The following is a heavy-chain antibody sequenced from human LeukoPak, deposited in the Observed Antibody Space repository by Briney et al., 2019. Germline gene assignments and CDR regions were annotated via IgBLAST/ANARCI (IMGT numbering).Heavy chain of an antibody. V-gene: IGHV3-33*03. CDR1: GFTFSSYG. D-gene: IGHD5-12*01. Sequence: TGGSLRLSCAASGFTFSSYGMHWVRQAPGKGLEWVAVIWYDGSNKYYADSVKGRFTISRDNAKKMLFLQMNSLRAEDTAVYYCTRGYVGIDYWGQGTLVTVSS. CDR3: TRGYVGIDY. J-gene: IGHJ4*02. CDR2: IWYDGSNK.